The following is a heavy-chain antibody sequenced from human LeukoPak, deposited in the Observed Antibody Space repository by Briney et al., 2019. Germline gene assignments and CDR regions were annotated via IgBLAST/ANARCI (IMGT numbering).Heavy chain of an antibody. CDR3: TSGGTTVTSHTKYYYYYYMDV. V-gene: IGHV1-69*06. Sequence: SVKVSCKASGYTFTGYYMHWVRQAPGQGLEWMGGIIPIFGTANYAQTFQGRVTITADKSTSTAYMELTSLRSEDTAVYYCTSGGTTVTSHTKYYYYYYMDVWGKGTTVTVSS. CDR1: GYTFTGYY. J-gene: IGHJ6*03. CDR2: IIPIFGTA. D-gene: IGHD4-11*01.